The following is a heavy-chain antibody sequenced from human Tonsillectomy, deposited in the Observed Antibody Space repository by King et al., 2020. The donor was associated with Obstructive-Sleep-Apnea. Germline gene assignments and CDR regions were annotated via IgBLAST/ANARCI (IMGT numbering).Heavy chain of an antibody. CDR3: ARLYDYGWGSYRPYFDY. CDR2: INHSGST. Sequence: VQLQQWGAGLLKPSETLSLTCAVYGGFFSGYYWSGIRQPPGRGLEWIGEINHSGSTNYNPSLKGRVTISVDTSKNQFSLKLSSVTAADTAVYDCARLYDYGWGSYRPYFDYWGQGTLVTVSS. D-gene: IGHD3-16*02. J-gene: IGHJ4*02. CDR1: GGFFSGYY. V-gene: IGHV4-34*01.